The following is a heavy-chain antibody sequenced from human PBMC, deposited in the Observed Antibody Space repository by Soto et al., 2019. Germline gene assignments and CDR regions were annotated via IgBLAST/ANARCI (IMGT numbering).Heavy chain of an antibody. Sequence: KPSETLSLTCTVSGGSISSGDYYWSWIRQPPGKGLEWIGYIYYSGSTYYNPSLKSRVTISVDTSKNQFSLKLSSVTAADTAVYYCAAFGWSGYKFDYWGQGTLVTVSS. CDR3: AAFGWSGYKFDY. V-gene: IGHV4-30-4*01. CDR1: GGSISSGDYY. D-gene: IGHD3-3*01. CDR2: IYYSGST. J-gene: IGHJ4*02.